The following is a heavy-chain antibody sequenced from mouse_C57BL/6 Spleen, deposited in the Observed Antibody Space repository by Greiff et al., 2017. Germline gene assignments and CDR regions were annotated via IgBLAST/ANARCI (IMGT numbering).Heavy chain of an antibody. Sequence: QVQLKQSGAELVRPGTSVKVSCKASGYAFTNYLIEWVKQRPGQGLEWIGVINPGSGGTNYNEKFKGKATLTADKSSSTAYMQLSSLTSEDSAVYFCARGYDYDDWYFDVWGTGTTVTVSS. J-gene: IGHJ1*03. CDR2: INPGSGGT. V-gene: IGHV1-54*01. D-gene: IGHD2-4*01. CDR3: ARGYDYDDWYFDV. CDR1: GYAFTNYL.